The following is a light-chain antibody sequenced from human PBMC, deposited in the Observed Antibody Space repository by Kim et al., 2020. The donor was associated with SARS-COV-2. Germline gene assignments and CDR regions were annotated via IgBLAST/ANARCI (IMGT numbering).Light chain of an antibody. Sequence: EIVLTQSPGTLSLSPGDRATLSCRASQSVSKNYLAWYQQRPGRAPTVLIYGTSNRATGIPDRFSGSGYGTDFTLTISSLDPEDFGVYYCQQYGSSPTFGQGTKVDIK. CDR3: QQYGSSPT. CDR2: GTS. V-gene: IGKV3-20*01. CDR1: QSVSKNY. J-gene: IGKJ1*01.